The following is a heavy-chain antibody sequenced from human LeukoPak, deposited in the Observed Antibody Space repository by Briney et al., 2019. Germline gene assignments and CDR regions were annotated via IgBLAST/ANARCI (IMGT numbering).Heavy chain of an antibody. CDR2: IYYSGRT. D-gene: IGHD4-17*01. Sequence: SQTLSLTCTVSGGSIGSGEYYWSWIRQPPGKGLECIGYIYYSGRTYYNPSLKSRVTISVDTSNNQFSLKLNSVTAAGTAVYYCARLYGDNTYFDYWGQGTLVTVSS. V-gene: IGHV4-30-4*01. CDR3: ARLYGDNTYFDY. J-gene: IGHJ4*02. CDR1: GGSIGSGEYY.